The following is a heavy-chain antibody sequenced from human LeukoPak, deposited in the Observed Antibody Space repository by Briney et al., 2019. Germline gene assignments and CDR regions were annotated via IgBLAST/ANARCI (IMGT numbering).Heavy chain of an antibody. V-gene: IGHV3-23*01. D-gene: IGHD1-26*01. CDR3: KKYGGATEGDF. J-gene: IGHJ4*02. CDR1: GFTFISDA. Sequence: GGSLRLSCAASGFTFISDAMSCGRQAPGEGLECGSGISVSGVSTYYADSVQGRFTISRDNSKNTLYLQMNSLRAEDPAMYYCKKYGGATEGDFWGQGTLVTVSS. CDR2: ISVSGVST.